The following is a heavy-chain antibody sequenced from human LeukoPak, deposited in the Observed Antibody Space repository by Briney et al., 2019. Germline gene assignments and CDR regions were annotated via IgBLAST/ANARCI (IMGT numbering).Heavy chain of an antibody. J-gene: IGHJ4*02. CDR1: GGSISSYY. CDR2: IYTSGST. Sequence: SETLSLTCTVSGGSISSYYWSWIRQPAGKGLEWIGRIYTSGSTNYNPSLKSRVTMSVGTSKNQCSLKLSSVTAADTAVYYCARESSHGDPVDYWGQGTLVTVSS. D-gene: IGHD4-17*01. V-gene: IGHV4-4*07. CDR3: ARESSHGDPVDY.